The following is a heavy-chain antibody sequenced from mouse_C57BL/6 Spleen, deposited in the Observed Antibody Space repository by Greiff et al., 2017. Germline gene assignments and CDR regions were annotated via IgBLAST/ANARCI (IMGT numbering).Heavy chain of an antibody. V-gene: IGHV5-17*01. D-gene: IGHD2-1*01. CDR2: ISSGCSTI. CDR1: GFSFSDYG. CDR3: AYGNYGAY. Sequence: EVTLVESGGGLVQPGRSLTLSCASSGFSFSDYGMHLVRQAPESGLEWVAYISSGCSTIYYADTVKGRFTISRDNAKNTLFLQKTSLRSEDTAMYYCAYGNYGAYWGQGTSVTVSS. J-gene: IGHJ4*01.